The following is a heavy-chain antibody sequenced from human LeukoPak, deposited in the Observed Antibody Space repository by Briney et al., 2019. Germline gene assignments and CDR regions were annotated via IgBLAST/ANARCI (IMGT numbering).Heavy chain of an antibody. Sequence: GGSMRLSCAASGFTLGSYGMHWVRQAPGKGLEWVAFIRYDGSNKYYADSVKGRFTISRDNYKNTLYLQMNSLRAEDTAVYYCAALESGDYYDSSGYDYWGQGTLVTVSS. CDR1: GFTLGSYG. V-gene: IGHV3-30*02. J-gene: IGHJ4*02. CDR2: IRYDGSNK. D-gene: IGHD3-22*01. CDR3: AALESGDYYDSSGYDY.